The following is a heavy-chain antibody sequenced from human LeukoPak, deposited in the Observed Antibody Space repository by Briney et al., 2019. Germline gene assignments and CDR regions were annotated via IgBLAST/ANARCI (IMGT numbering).Heavy chain of an antibody. D-gene: IGHD6-13*01. CDR1: GFTFSSFG. V-gene: IGHV3-33*03. J-gene: IGHJ3*02. Sequence: GGSLTLSCAASGFTFSSFGMHWVRQAPGKGLEWAAVIWYDASNKYYADSVKGRFTISRDNSKNSLYLQMNSLRTEDTALYYCANEAASLGAFDIWGQGTMVTVSS. CDR3: ANEAASLGAFDI. CDR2: IWYDASNK.